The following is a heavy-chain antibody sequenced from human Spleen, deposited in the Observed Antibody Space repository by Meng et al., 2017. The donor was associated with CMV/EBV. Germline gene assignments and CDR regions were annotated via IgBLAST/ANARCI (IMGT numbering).Heavy chain of an antibody. D-gene: IGHD6-13*01. CDR1: GFIFSGHW. V-gene: IGHV3-74*03. J-gene: IGHJ5*02. CDR3: VRDVGQPGEGSIWYKWYDP. CDR2: INFDGSSA. Sequence: GESLKISCAASGFIFSGHWMHWVRQAPGQGLVWVSDINFDGSSATYTDSVKGRFTISRDNAKSTLYLQMNSLRAEDTAVYYCVRDVGQPGEGSIWYKWYDPWGQGTQVTVSS.